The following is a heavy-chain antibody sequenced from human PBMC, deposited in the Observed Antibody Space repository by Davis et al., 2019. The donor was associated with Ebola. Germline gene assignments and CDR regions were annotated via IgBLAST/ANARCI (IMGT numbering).Heavy chain of an antibody. Sequence: SVKVSCKASGGTFSSYGITWVRQAPGQGLECMGGVIPIFGISNYAEKFKGRVTLTADESTSTAYMELTNLRSDDTAVYYCAREVGETKLDQWGQGTLVTVSS. V-gene: IGHV1-69*13. CDR3: AREVGETKLDQ. D-gene: IGHD1-26*01. CDR1: GGTFSSYG. CDR2: VIPIFGIS. J-gene: IGHJ4*02.